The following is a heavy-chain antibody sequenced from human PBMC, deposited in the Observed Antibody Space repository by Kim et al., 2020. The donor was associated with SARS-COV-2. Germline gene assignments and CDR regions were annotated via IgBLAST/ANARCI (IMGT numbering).Heavy chain of an antibody. CDR2: YSGGRH. D-gene: IGHD2-15*01. V-gene: IGHV3-53*01. CDR3: VRDAGGY. J-gene: IGHJ4*02. Sequence: YSGGRHNYESSVMGRFTISRDKSKHTVYLQMNSLRADDTAVYYCVRDAGGYWRQGTLVTVSS.